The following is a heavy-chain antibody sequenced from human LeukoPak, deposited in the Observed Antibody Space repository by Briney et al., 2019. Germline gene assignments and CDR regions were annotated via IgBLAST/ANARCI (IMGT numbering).Heavy chain of an antibody. J-gene: IGHJ5*02. Sequence: KASETLSLTCAVYGGSFSGYYWSWIRQPPGKGLEWIGEISHSGSTNYNPSLKSRVTISVDTSKNQFSLKLSSVTAADTAVYYCARQLPYYDKRINWFDPWGQGTLVTVSS. CDR3: ARQLPYYDKRINWFDP. D-gene: IGHD3-22*01. CDR1: GGSFSGYY. V-gene: IGHV4-34*01. CDR2: ISHSGST.